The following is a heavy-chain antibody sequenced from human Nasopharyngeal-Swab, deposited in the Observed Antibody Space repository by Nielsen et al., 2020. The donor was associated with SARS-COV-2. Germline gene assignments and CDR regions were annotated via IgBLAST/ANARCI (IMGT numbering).Heavy chain of an antibody. Sequence: SETLSLTCTVSGASINSRDYYWSWIRQPPGKGLEWIGYIYYSGSTYYDPSLKSRVTISMDTSKNHFSLNMTSVSAADTAVYYCARDTNYGGVSLSGTFDIWGQGTMVTVSS. D-gene: IGHD4-23*01. J-gene: IGHJ3*02. V-gene: IGHV4-30-4*01. CDR2: IYYSGST. CDR1: GASINSRDYY. CDR3: ARDTNYGGVSLSGTFDI.